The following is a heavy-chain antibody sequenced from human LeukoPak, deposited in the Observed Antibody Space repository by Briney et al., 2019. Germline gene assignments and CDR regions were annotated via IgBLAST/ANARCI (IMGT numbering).Heavy chain of an antibody. J-gene: IGHJ4*02. Sequence: GGSLRLSCAASGFTFSDYYMTWFRQAPGKGLEWVSYISGGSSYTNFADSVRGRFTISRDNAKNSLYLQMNSLRAEDTAVYYCARVSLLDDGGLGDYWGQGTLVTVSS. D-gene: IGHD4-23*01. V-gene: IGHV3-11*06. CDR2: ISGGSSYT. CDR3: ARVSLLDDGGLGDY. CDR1: GFTFSDYY.